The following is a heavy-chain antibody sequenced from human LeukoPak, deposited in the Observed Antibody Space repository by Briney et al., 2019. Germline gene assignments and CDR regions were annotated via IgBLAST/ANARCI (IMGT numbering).Heavy chain of an antibody. V-gene: IGHV1-69*05. Sequence: SVKVSCKASGGTFSSYAISWVRQAPGQGLEWMGGIIPIFGTANYAQKFQGRVTITTDESTSTAYMELSSLRSKDTAVYYCARAGGGHSYGYLLIDYWGQGTLVTVSS. CDR1: GGTFSSYA. J-gene: IGHJ4*02. CDR2: IIPIFGTA. CDR3: ARAGGGHSYGYLLIDY. D-gene: IGHD5-18*01.